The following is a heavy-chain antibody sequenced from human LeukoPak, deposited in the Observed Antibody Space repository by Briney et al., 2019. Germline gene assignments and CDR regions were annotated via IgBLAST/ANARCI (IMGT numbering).Heavy chain of an antibody. Sequence: GGSLRLSCAASGFTLRSYTMNWVRQAPGKGLEWVSSIGISSNKIYYADSVKGRFTISRDNTKNSLYLQMNSLGGEDTAFYFCAGSSYSDAFDIWGQGTMVTVSS. CDR1: GFTLRSYT. V-gene: IGHV3-21*04. CDR3: AGSSYSDAFDI. D-gene: IGHD2-15*01. CDR2: IGISSNKI. J-gene: IGHJ3*02.